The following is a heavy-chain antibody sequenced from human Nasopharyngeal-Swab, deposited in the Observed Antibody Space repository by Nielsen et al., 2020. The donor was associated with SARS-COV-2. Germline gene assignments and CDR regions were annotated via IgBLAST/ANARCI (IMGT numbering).Heavy chain of an antibody. V-gene: IGHV3-74*01. CDR1: GFTFSSYW. Sequence: GESLKISCAASGFTFSSYWMHWVRQAPGKWLVWVSRINSDGSSTSYADSVKGRFTISRDNAKNTLYLQMNSLRAEDTAVYYCASSPLWSGYYLPDYYYYMDVWGKGTTVTVSS. D-gene: IGHD3-3*01. CDR2: INSDGSST. CDR3: ASSPLWSGYYLPDYYYYMDV. J-gene: IGHJ6*03.